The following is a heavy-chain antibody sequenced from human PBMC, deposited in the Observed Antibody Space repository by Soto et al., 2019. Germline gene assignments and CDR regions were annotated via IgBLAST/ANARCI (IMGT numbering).Heavy chain of an antibody. V-gene: IGHV4-31*03. Sequence: KPSETLSLTCTVSGGSISIGGYYWSWIRQHPGKGLEWIGYIYYSGSTYYNPSLKSRVTISVDTSKNQFSLKLSSVTAADTAVYYCARATGTVTTLLFSLGYFDYWGQGTLVTVSS. D-gene: IGHD4-17*01. J-gene: IGHJ4*02. CDR1: GGSISIGGYY. CDR2: IYYSGST. CDR3: ARATGTVTTLLFSLGYFDY.